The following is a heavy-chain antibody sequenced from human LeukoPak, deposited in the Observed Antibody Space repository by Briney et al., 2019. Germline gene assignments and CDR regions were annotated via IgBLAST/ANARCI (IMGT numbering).Heavy chain of an antibody. J-gene: IGHJ6*03. CDR1: GYTFTGYY. CDR2: INPNSGGT. V-gene: IGHV1-2*02. D-gene: IGHD3-3*01. CDR3: ARLFGGGYSGYYYYYYMDV. Sequence: GASVKVSCKASGYTFTGYYMHWVRQAPGQGLEWMGWINPNSGGTNYAQKFQGRVTMTRDTSISTAYMELSRLRSDDTAVYYCARLFGGGYSGYYYYYYMDVWGKGTTVTVSS.